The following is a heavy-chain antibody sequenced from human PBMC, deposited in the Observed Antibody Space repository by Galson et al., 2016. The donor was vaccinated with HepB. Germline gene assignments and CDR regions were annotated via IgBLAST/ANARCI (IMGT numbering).Heavy chain of an antibody. CDR1: GFSFNTYS. CDR3: ARDARGRGSGSYSAFDY. CDR2: ITSAGDKQ. J-gene: IGHJ4*02. D-gene: IGHD1-26*01. Sequence: SLRLSCAASGFSFNTYSMHWVRQAPGKGLEWVAAITSAGDKQYYTDSVRGRFTISRDNSNNMMYLQMNSLRPEDTSVYYCARDARGRGSGSYSAFDYWGQGTLVAVSS. V-gene: IGHV3-30*04.